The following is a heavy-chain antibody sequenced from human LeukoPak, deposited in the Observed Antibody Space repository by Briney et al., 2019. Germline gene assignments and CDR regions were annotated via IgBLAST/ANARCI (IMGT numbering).Heavy chain of an antibody. Sequence: PSETLSLTCTVSGGSISSSSYYWGWIRQPPGKGLEWIGSIYYSGSTYYNPSLKSRVTISVDTSKNQFSLKLSSVTAADTAVYYCARQAGSSTSRKLWSGYQTAPPAFDYWGQGTLVTVSS. CDR2: IYYSGST. CDR3: ARQAGSSTSRKLWSGYQTAPPAFDY. CDR1: GGSISSSSYY. V-gene: IGHV4-39*01. D-gene: IGHD2-2*01. J-gene: IGHJ4*02.